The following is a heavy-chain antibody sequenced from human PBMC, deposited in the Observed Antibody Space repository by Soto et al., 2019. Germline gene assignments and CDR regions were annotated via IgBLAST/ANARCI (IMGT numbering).Heavy chain of an antibody. CDR1: GFTFNNYA. D-gene: IGHD2-2*01. V-gene: IGHV3-23*01. CDR3: AKSFAGPHCTRTSCLFYFDY. CDR2: ISDSGAT. J-gene: IGHJ4*02. Sequence: EVQLLQSGGVLVQPGGSLRLSCAASGFTFNNYAMSWVRQAPGKGLEWVSTISDSGATNYADSVKGRFTIARDNSKNRLYLQMSSLRAGDTAVYFCAKSFAGPHCTRTSCLFYFDYWGQGTLVTVSS.